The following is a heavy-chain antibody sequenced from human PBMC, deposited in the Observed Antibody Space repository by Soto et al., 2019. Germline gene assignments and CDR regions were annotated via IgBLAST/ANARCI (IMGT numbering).Heavy chain of an antibody. CDR2: IFGGGGDT. CDR1: GFTFSNYA. CDR3: AKYGSKSSPHYLDY. V-gene: IGHV3-23*01. Sequence: GGSLRLSCAVSGFTFSNYAVGWVRQAPGMGLEWVSSIFGGGGDTYYTDSVKGRFTISRDSSENTVFLQMNSLRAEDTALYYCAKYGSKSSPHYLDYWGQGTLVTVSS. D-gene: IGHD6-13*01. J-gene: IGHJ4*02.